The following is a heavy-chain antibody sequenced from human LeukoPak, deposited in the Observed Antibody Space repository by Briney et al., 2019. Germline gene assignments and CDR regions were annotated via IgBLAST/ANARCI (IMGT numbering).Heavy chain of an antibody. CDR3: ATLVATTRFDY. J-gene: IGHJ4*02. Sequence: GGSLRLSCAASGLTFSNYAMSWVRQAPGKGLEWVANIKQDGSEKYYVDSVKGRFTISRDNAKNSLYLQMSSLRADDMAVYYCATLVATTRFDYWGQGTLVTVSS. CDR1: GLTFSNYA. CDR2: IKQDGSEK. V-gene: IGHV3-7*01. D-gene: IGHD5-12*01.